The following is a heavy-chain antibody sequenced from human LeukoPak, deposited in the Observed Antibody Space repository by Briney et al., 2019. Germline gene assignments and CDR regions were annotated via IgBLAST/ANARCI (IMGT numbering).Heavy chain of an antibody. CDR1: GGSIRSYY. V-gene: IGHV4-34*01. Sequence: SETLSLTCTVSGGSIRSYYWSWIRQPPGKGLEWIGEINHSGSTNYNPSLKSRVTISVDTSKNQFSLKLSSVTAADTAVYYCARGYVGYAFDYWGQGTLVTVSS. CDR2: INHSGST. CDR3: ARGYVGYAFDY. D-gene: IGHD1-1*01. J-gene: IGHJ4*02.